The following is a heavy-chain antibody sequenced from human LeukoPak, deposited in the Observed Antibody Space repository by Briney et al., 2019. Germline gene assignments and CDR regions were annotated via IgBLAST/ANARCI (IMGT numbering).Heavy chain of an antibody. CDR1: GFTFSSYA. CDR3: AKKERELRGFDY. J-gene: IGHJ4*02. CDR2: IGGSGGST. Sequence: GGSLRLSCAASGFTFSSYAMSWVRQAPGKGLEWVSVIGGSGGSTYYADSVKGRFTISRDNSKNTLYLQMSSLRAEDTAVYYCAKKERELRGFDYWGQGTLVTVPS. D-gene: IGHD1-7*01. V-gene: IGHV3-23*01.